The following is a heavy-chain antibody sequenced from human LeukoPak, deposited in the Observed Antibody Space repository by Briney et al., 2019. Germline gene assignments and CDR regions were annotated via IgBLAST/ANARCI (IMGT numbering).Heavy chain of an antibody. D-gene: IGHD1-14*01. J-gene: IGHJ4*02. CDR2: IKHDGST. CDR1: GGSFGGYY. Sequence: SETLSLTCAVYGGSFGGYYWSWIRQPPGKGLEWIGEIKHDGSTKYNSSLKSRVTISIDTSKNQFSLKLSSVTAADTAVYYCARHLLRTSTSFDYWDQGNLVTVSS. V-gene: IGHV4-34*01. CDR3: ARHLLRTSTSFDY.